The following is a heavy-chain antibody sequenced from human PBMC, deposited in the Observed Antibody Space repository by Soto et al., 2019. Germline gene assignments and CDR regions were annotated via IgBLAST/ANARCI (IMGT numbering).Heavy chain of an antibody. CDR2: ISGSSGCT. CDR1: GFTFSSYS. D-gene: IGHD3-3*01. Sequence: PGGSLRLASAASGFTFSSYSMNWVRQAPGKGLEWVSAISGSSGCTYYADSVKGRFTISRDNSKNTLYLQMNSLRAEDTAVYYCAKDLITYFWSGYYTDPYNWFDPWGQGTLVTVSS. CDR3: AKDLITYFWSGYYTDPYNWFDP. J-gene: IGHJ5*02. V-gene: IGHV3-23*01.